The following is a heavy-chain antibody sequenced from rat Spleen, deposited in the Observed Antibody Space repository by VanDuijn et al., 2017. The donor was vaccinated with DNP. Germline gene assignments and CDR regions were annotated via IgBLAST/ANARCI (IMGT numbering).Heavy chain of an antibody. D-gene: IGHD1-8*01. CDR1: GFTFGDHY. V-gene: IGHV5-22*01. CDR3: ARWSSSHWYFDF. J-gene: IGHJ1*01. CDR2: TSYEGGTT. Sequence: EVQLVESGGGLVQPGRSLKLSCTASGFTFGDHYMAWVRQAPKKGLEWVASTSYEGGTTDHGGSVKGRFTISRDNAKNTLYLQMNSLRSEDMATYYCARWSSSHWYFDFWGPGTMVTVSS.